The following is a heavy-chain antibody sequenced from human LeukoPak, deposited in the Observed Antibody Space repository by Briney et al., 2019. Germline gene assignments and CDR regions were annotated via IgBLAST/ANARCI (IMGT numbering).Heavy chain of an antibody. CDR3: ARGGKYYDYVWGSYIFDY. V-gene: IGHV4-59*01. Sequence: SATLSLTCTVSGDPMSRYYWSWIRQPPGKGLEWIGYIYYSGSTNYNPSLKSRVTMSVDTSKNKFSLNLSSVTAANTAVYYCARGGKYYDYVWGSYIFDYWGQGTLVTVSS. J-gene: IGHJ4*02. CDR1: GDPMSRYY. D-gene: IGHD3-16*01. CDR2: IYYSGST.